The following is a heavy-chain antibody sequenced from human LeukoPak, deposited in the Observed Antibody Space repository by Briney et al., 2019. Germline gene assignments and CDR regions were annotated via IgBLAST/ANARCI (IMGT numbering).Heavy chain of an antibody. CDR3: ARLHVTMWKTASYYYGMDV. CDR2: ISGSGGST. V-gene: IGHV3-23*01. CDR1: GFTFSNYA. Sequence: QPGGSLRLSCAASGFTFSNYAMSWVRQAPGKGLEWVSTISGSGGSTYYADSVKGRFTISRDNAKNSLYLQMNSLRAEDTAVYYCARLHVTMWKTASYYYGMDVWGQGTTVTVSS. D-gene: IGHD4-11*01. J-gene: IGHJ6*02.